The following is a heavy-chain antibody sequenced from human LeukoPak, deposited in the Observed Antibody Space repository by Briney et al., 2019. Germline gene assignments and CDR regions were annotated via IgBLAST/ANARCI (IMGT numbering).Heavy chain of an antibody. J-gene: IGHJ5*02. CDR1: GDSISSGDYY. CDR3: ARGIPAAGTNWFDP. Sequence: SETLSLTCTVSGDSISSGDYYWNWIRQPPGKGLEWIGYIHYSGTTDYNSSLRSRVTISVDTSKNQFSLKLRSVTAADTAVFYCARGIPAAGTNWFDPWGQGTLVTVSS. V-gene: IGHV4-30-4*01. CDR2: IHYSGTT. D-gene: IGHD6-13*01.